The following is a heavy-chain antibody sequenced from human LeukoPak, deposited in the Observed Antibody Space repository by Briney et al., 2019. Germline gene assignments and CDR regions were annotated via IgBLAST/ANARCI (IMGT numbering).Heavy chain of an antibody. CDR2: IYTSGST. CDR1: GGSISSYY. J-gene: IGHJ3*02. D-gene: IGHD5-18*01. CDR3: ATLRGHSYGHDAFDI. Sequence: SETLSLTCTVSGGSISSYYWSWIRQPAGKGLEWIGRIYTSGSTNYNPSLESRVTMSVDTSKNQFSLKLSSVTAADTALYYCATLRGHSYGHDAFDIWGQGTMVTVSS. V-gene: IGHV4-4*07.